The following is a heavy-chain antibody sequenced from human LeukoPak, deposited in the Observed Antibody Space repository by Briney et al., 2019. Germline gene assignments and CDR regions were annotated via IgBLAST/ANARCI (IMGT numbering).Heavy chain of an antibody. CDR3: AKDQLIFGYNWFDP. J-gene: IGHJ5*02. Sequence: PGGSLRLSCAASGFTFRSYAMSWVRQAPGKGLEWVSAISGSGGSTYYPDSVKGRFTISRDNSKNTLYLQMNSLRAEDTAVYYCAKDQLIFGYNWFDPWGQGTLVTVSS. V-gene: IGHV3-23*01. D-gene: IGHD3-3*02. CDR2: ISGSGGST. CDR1: GFTFRSYA.